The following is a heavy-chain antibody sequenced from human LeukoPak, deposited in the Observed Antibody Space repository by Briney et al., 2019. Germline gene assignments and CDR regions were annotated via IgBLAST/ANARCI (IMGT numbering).Heavy chain of an antibody. CDR3: ARAAEAYSSGWYLDNWFDP. V-gene: IGHV4-31*03. Sequence: SQTLSLTCTVSGGSISSGGYYGSWIRQHPGKGLEWIWYIYYSGSTYYNPSLKSRVTISVDTSKNQFSLKLSSVTAADTAVYYCARAAEAYSSGWYLDNWFDPWGRGTLVTVSS. CDR2: IYYSGST. J-gene: IGHJ5*02. CDR1: GGSISSGGYY. D-gene: IGHD6-19*01.